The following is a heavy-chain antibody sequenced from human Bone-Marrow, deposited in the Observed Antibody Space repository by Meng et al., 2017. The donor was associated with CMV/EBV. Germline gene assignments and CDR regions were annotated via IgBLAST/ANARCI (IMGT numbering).Heavy chain of an antibody. Sequence: SGFTFSSNAMHWVLQAPGKGLEWVAVISYDGSNNYYADSVKGRFTISRDNSKNTLYLQMNSLRAEDTAVYYCARGGIVVVPAAFDYWGQGTLVTVSS. CDR1: GFTFSSNA. D-gene: IGHD2-2*01. CDR2: ISYDGSNN. J-gene: IGHJ4*02. CDR3: ARGGIVVVPAAFDY. V-gene: IGHV3-30-3*01.